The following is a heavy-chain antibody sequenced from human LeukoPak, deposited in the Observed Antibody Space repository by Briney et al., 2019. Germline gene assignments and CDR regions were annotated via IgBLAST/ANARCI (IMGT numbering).Heavy chain of an antibody. CDR2: INHSGST. V-gene: IGHV4-34*01. Sequence: SETLSLTCAVYGRSFSGYYWSWIRQPPGKGLEWIGEINHSGSTNYNPSLKSRVTISVDTSKNQFSLKLSSVTAADTAVYYCARPIRGDYAFDIWGQGTMVTVSS. D-gene: IGHD3-3*02. J-gene: IGHJ3*02. CDR3: ARPIRGDYAFDI. CDR1: GRSFSGYY.